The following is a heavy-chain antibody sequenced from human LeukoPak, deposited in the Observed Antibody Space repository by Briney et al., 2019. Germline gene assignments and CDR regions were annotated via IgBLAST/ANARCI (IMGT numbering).Heavy chain of an antibody. V-gene: IGHV3-48*01. J-gene: IGHJ4*02. CDR1: GFSFSNYY. Sequence: GGSLRLSCAASGFSFSNYYMSWVRQAPGKGLEWVSYISSSSSTIYYADSVKGRFTISRDNAKNSLYLQMNSLRAEDTAVYYCARAPPDYDFWSGPIDYWGQGTLVTVSS. CDR3: ARAPPDYDFWSGPIDY. D-gene: IGHD3-3*01. CDR2: ISSSSSTI.